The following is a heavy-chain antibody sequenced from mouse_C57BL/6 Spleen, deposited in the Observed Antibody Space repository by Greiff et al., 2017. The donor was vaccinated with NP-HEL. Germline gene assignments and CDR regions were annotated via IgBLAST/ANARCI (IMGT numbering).Heavy chain of an antibody. CDR3: ARGYYDYDYYYAMDD. CDR1: GFTFSNYG. V-gene: IGHV5-17*01. Sequence: EVQRVESGGGLVKPGGSLKLSCAASGFTFSNYGMHWVRQAPEKGLEWVAYISSGSSTIYYAATVKGRSTISRDHAKNTLYQQMTSLRSEDTAMYYCARGYYDYDYYYAMDDWGQGTSVTVSS. D-gene: IGHD2-4*01. CDR2: ISSGSSTI. J-gene: IGHJ4*01.